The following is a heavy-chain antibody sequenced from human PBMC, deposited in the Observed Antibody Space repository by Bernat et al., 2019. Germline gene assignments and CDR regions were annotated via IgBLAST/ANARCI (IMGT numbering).Heavy chain of an antibody. Sequence: VQLVESGGGVVQPGRSPRLSCTASGFTFSSYWMSWVRQAPGKGLEWVANIKQDGSEKYYVDSVKGRFTISRDNAKNSLYLQMNSLRAEDTAVYYCARYRRVVVVIATGDAFDIWGQGTMVTVSS. CDR1: GFTFSSYW. CDR2: IKQDGSEK. V-gene: IGHV3-7*04. J-gene: IGHJ3*02. CDR3: ARYRRVVVVIATGDAFDI. D-gene: IGHD2-21*01.